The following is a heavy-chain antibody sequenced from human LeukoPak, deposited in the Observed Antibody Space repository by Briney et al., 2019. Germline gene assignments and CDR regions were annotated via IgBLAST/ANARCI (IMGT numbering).Heavy chain of an antibody. D-gene: IGHD5-24*01. CDR3: AREEMATSSFDY. CDR1: GFTFSSYG. J-gene: IGHJ4*02. Sequence: GGSLRLSCAASGFTFSSYGMHWVRQAPGKGLEWVAVISYDGSNKYYADSVKGRFTISRDNSKNTLYLQMNSLRAEDTAVYYCAREEMATSSFDYWGQGTLVTVSS. V-gene: IGHV3-30*03. CDR2: ISYDGSNK.